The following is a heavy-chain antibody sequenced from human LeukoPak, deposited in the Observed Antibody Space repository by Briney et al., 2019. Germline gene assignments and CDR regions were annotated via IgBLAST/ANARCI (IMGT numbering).Heavy chain of an antibody. D-gene: IGHD3-3*01. V-gene: IGHV4-59*08. CDR2: IYYSGST. CDR1: GGSISSYY. Sequence: SETLSLTCTVSGGSISSYYWSWIRQPPGKGLEWIGYIYYSGSTNYNPSLKSRVTISVDTSKNQFSLKLSSVTAADTAVYYCASSKASFRFLEGPGYWGQGTLVTVSS. CDR3: ASSKASFRFLEGPGY. J-gene: IGHJ4*02.